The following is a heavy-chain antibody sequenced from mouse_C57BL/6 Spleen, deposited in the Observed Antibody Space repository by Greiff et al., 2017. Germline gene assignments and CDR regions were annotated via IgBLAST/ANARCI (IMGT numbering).Heavy chain of an antibody. CDR1: GYTFTSYW. CDR2: IDPSDSET. Sequence: QVQLQQPGAELVRPGSSVKLSCKASGYTFTSYWMHWVKQRPIQGLEWIGNIDPSDSETHYNQKFKDKATLTVDKSSSTAYMRLSSLTSEASAVCYCARSLRYGSSRYFDVWGTGTTVTVSS. D-gene: IGHD1-1*01. CDR3: ARSLRYGSSRYFDV. J-gene: IGHJ1*03. V-gene: IGHV1-52*01.